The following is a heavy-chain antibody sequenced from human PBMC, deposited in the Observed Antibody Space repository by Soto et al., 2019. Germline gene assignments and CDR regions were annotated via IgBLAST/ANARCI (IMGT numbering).Heavy chain of an antibody. CDR3: ARAAGMVALDY. Sequence: QVQLVQSGAEEKKPGASVKVSCKASGYIFSGHDIHWVRQAPGQRLEWMGWMKPGIGNTRYSREFQARLTLTRDTAASTGYMELSSLMSEDTAVYYCARAAGMVALDYWGQGTLVTVSS. J-gene: IGHJ4*02. CDR1: GYIFSGHD. V-gene: IGHV1-3*05. D-gene: IGHD5-18*01. CDR2: MKPGIGNT.